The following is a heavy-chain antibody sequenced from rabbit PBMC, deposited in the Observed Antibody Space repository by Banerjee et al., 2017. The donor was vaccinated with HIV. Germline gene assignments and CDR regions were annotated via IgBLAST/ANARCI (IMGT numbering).Heavy chain of an antibody. CDR1: GFSFSSSYW. J-gene: IGHJ4*01. CDR3: ARNMVTGADVL. CDR2: IYAGT. D-gene: IGHD4-1*01. V-gene: IGHV1S45*01. Sequence: EESGGGLVQPEGSLTLTCTASGFSFSSSYWICWVRQAPGKGLEWIGTIYAGTNYATWVSGRFTISSDNAQNTVDLQMNSLTAADTATYFCARNMVTGADVLWGQGTLVTVS.